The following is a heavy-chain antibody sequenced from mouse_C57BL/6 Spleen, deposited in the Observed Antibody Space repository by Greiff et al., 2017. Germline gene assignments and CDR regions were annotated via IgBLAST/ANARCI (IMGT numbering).Heavy chain of an antibody. CDR2: IWSGGRT. D-gene: IGHD2-12*01. CDR1: GFSLTSYG. V-gene: IGHV2-2*01. J-gene: IGHJ2*01. Sequence: QVQLQQSGPGLVQPSQSLSITCTASGFSLTSYGVHWVRQSPGKGLEWLGVIWSGGRTDYTAAFISRLSISKDNSKSQVFFKRNSLQADDTAIYYCAREVTGYFDYWGQGTTLTVSS. CDR3: AREVTGYFDY.